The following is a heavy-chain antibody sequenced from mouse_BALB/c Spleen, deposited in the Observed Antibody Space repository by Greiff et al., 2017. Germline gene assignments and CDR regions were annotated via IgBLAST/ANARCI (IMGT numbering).Heavy chain of an antibody. CDR2: ILGGGST. Sequence: QVQLKESGPGLVAPSQTLSITCTVSGFSLTDYGVSWFRQPPGKGLEWLGVILGGGSTYYNSALKSRLSISKDNSKSQVFLKMNSLQTDYTAMYYCDKHRMGTNPWFAYWGQGTLVTVSA. CDR3: DKHRMGTNPWFAY. CDR1: GFSLTDYG. J-gene: IGHJ3*01. V-gene: IGHV2-6-5*01. D-gene: IGHD2-3*01.